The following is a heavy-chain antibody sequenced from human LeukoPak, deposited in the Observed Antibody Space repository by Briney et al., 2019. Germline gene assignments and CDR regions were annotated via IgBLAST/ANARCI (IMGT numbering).Heavy chain of an antibody. CDR1: GYSISSGYY. J-gene: IGHJ5*02. CDR3: ARVRDIAVAGSWFDP. CDR2: IYHSGST. Sequence: SETLSLTCAVSGYSISSGYYWGWIRQPPGKGLEWIGSIYHSGSTYYNPSLKSRVTISVDTSKNQFSLKLSSVTAADTAVYYCARVRDIAVAGSWFDPWGQGTLVTVSS. D-gene: IGHD6-19*01. V-gene: IGHV4-38-2*01.